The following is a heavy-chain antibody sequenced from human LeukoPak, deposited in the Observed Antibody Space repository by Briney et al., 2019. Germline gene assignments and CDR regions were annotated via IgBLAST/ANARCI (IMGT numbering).Heavy chain of an antibody. CDR1: GFMFKNYW. V-gene: IGHV3-7*04. Sequence: PGGSLRLSCAASGFMFKNYWMNWVRQAPGKGPEWVATIKEDGTEKSYVDSVKGRFTISRDNAKNSLSLQMSTLRAEDTAVYYCATGGSGSSWGQGTLVTVSS. D-gene: IGHD3-10*01. CDR2: IKEDGTEK. J-gene: IGHJ5*02. CDR3: ATGGSGSS.